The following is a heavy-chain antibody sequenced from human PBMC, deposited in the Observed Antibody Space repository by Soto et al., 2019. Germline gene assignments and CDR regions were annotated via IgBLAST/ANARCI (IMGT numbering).Heavy chain of an antibody. J-gene: IGHJ4*02. CDR2: IYDSGST. V-gene: IGHV4-61*01. Sequence: SETLSLTCVVSGGSLSSCNWWSWIRQPPGKGLEWIGYIYDSGSTNYNPSLKSRVTISVDTSKNQFSLKLTSVTAADTADYYCEDPPRYWGQGTLVTVSS. CDR1: GGSLSSCNW. CDR3: EDPPRY.